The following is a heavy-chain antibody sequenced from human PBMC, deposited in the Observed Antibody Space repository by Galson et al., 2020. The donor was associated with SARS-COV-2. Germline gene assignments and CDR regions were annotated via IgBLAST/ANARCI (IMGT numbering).Heavy chain of an antibody. CDR3: TRDYRGRYSDY. J-gene: IGHJ4*02. CDR2: INYSGST. CDR1: GDSISSHF. D-gene: IGHD1-26*01. V-gene: IGHV4-59*11. Sequence: SETLSLTCTVSGDSISSHFWSWIRQPPGKGLEWIGYINYSGSTNYNPSLKSRVTMSLDTSKNQFSLKLSSVTAADTAVYFCTRDYRGRYSDYWGQGTLVTVSS.